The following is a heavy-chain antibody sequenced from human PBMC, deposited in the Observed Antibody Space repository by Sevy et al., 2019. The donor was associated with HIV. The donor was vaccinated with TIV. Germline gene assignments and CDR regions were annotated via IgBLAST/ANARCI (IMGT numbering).Heavy chain of an antibody. CDR1: GFTFTSSA. CDR3: AAPYSGSYLDAFDI. V-gene: IGHV1-58*01. Sequence: ASVKVSCKASGFTFTSSAVQWVRQARGQRLEWIGWIVVGSGNTNYAQKFQERVTITRDMSTSTAYMELSSLGSEDTAVYYCAAPYSGSYLDAFDIWGQGTMVTVSS. D-gene: IGHD1-26*01. J-gene: IGHJ3*02. CDR2: IVVGSGNT.